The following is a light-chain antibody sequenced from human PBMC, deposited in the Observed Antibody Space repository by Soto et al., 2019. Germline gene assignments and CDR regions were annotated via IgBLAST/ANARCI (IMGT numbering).Light chain of an antibody. Sequence: EIVLTQSPGTLSLSPGERATLSCRAGQSVSDNFLAWYQQPPGQAPRLLIYGASIRATGIPDRFSGSGSGTDFTLTISRLEPEDCAVYYCQQYGSSPRTFGQGTKLEIK. CDR2: GAS. V-gene: IGKV3-20*01. J-gene: IGKJ2*02. CDR1: QSVSDNF. CDR3: QQYGSSPRT.